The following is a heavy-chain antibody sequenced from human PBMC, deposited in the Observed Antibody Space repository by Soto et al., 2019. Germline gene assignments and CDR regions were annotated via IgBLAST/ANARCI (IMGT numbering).Heavy chain of an antibody. D-gene: IGHD6-19*01. CDR3: ARAGGLGAVAAEY. CDR2: IYHSWST. Sequence: QLQLQESGSGLVKPSQTLSLTCAVSGGSISSGGYSWSWIRQPPGKGLEWIGDIYHSWSTYYNPSLKRRVTISVDRSKNQFSLKLSSVTAADTAVYYCARAGGLGAVAAEYWGQGTLVTVSS. J-gene: IGHJ4*02. V-gene: IGHV4-30-2*01. CDR1: GGSISSGGYS.